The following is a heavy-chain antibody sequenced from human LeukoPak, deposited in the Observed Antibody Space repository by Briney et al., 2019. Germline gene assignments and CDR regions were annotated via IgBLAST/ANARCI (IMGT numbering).Heavy chain of an antibody. Sequence: PGGSLRLSCAASGFTFSTYAMNWVRQAPGKGLEWVAVISYDGSKKYYADSVRGRFTISRDNSKNTLYLQMRSLRAEDTAVYYCARVPGSGAFDIWGQGTMVIVSS. CDR2: ISYDGSKK. J-gene: IGHJ3*02. CDR1: GFTFSTYA. V-gene: IGHV3-30-3*01. CDR3: ARVPGSGAFDI.